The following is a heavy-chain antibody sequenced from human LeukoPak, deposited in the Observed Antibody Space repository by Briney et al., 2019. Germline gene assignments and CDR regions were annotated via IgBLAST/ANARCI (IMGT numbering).Heavy chain of an antibody. Sequence: SETLSLTCTVSGGSISGSSYYWGWIRQPPGKGLEWIGSIYYSGSTYYNPSLKSRVTISVDTSKNQFSLKLSSVTAADTAVYYCARALYDSSGYYYRGYFDYWGQGTLVTVSS. CDR1: GGSISGSSYY. CDR3: ARALYDSSGYYYRGYFDY. J-gene: IGHJ4*02. V-gene: IGHV4-39*07. D-gene: IGHD3-22*01. CDR2: IYYSGST.